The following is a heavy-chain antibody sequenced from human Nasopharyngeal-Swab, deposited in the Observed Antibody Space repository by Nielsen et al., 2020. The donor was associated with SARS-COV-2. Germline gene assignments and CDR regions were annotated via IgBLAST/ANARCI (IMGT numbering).Heavy chain of an antibody. CDR1: GFTLSNAW. V-gene: IGHV3-15*01. Sequence: GESLKISCAASGFTLSNAWMSWVRQAPGKGLEWVGRIKSKTDGGTTDYAAPVKGRFTISIDDSKNTLYLQMNSRKTEDTAVYYCTTDIQLRSHGYWGQGTLVTVSS. J-gene: IGHJ4*02. CDR2: IKSKTDGGTT. D-gene: IGHD5-24*01. CDR3: TTDIQLRSHGY.